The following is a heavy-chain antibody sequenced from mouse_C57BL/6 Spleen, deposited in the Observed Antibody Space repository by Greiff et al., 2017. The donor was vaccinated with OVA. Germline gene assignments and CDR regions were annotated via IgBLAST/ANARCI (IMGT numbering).Heavy chain of an antibody. V-gene: IGHV1-69*01. CDR3: VRFYYGSSLYYAMDY. CDR1: GYTFTSYW. CDR2: IDPSDSYT. D-gene: IGHD1-1*01. Sequence: QVQLQQPGAELVMPGASVKLSCKASGYTFTSYWMHWVKQRPGQGLEWIGEIDPSDSYTNYNQKFKGKSTLTVDKSSSTAYMQLSSLTSEDSAVYYCVRFYYGSSLYYAMDYWGQGTSVTVSS. J-gene: IGHJ4*01.